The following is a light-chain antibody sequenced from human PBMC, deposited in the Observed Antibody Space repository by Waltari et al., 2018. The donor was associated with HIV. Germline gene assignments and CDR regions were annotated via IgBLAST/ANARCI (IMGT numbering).Light chain of an antibody. CDR2: GAS. CDR3: QQYAASPLT. Sequence: EIVLTQSPGTLSLSPGARATLSCRASQSVRSASLAWYQQTPRQAPTLLIYGASIRAPGIPDRFSGSGAVTDFILTISRLQPEDCAVYYCQQYAASPLTFGGGTKVEIK. CDR1: QSVRSAS. J-gene: IGKJ4*01. V-gene: IGKV3-20*01.